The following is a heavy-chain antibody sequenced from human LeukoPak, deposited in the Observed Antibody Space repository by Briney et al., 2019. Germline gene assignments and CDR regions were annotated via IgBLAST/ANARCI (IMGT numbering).Heavy chain of an antibody. V-gene: IGHV4-61*02. Sequence: SQTLSLTCSVSGGSISSGNYYWSWIRQPAGKGLEWVGRIYTSGSTNYNPSLKSRVTISVDTSKNQFSLKLSSVTAADTAVYYCAATGYGSRYYYYYDMDVWGQGTTVTVS. CDR3: AATGYGSRYYYYYDMDV. D-gene: IGHD4-17*01. CDR2: IYTSGST. J-gene: IGHJ6*02. CDR1: GGSISSGNYY.